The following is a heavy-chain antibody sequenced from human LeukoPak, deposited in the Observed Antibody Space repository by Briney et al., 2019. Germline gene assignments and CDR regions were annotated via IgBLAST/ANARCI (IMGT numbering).Heavy chain of an antibody. CDR3: ARHMYSSGWYPHRPRDYWFDP. CDR1: GGSFSGYY. J-gene: IGHJ5*02. CDR2: INHSGST. V-gene: IGHV4-34*01. D-gene: IGHD6-19*01. Sequence: SETLSLTCAVYGGSFSGYYWSWIRQPPGKGLEWIGEINHSGSTNYNPSLKSRVTISVDTSKNQFSLKLSSVTAADTAVYYCARHMYSSGWYPHRPRDYWFDPWGQGTLVTVSS.